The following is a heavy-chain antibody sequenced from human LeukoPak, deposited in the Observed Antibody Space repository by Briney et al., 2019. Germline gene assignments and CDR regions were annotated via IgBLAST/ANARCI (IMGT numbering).Heavy chain of an antibody. J-gene: IGHJ4*02. V-gene: IGHV4-4*02. CDR3: ARLHPGGGDDY. CDR1: GFTFNNAW. CDR2: IYSRGFT. Sequence: PGGSLRLSCAASGFTFNNAWMSWVRQPPGKGLEWIGQIYSRGFTEYNPSLKSRVTVSGDTTKNQFSLKLNSVTAADTAIYYCARLHPGGGDDYWGQGILVTVSS. D-gene: IGHD2-8*02.